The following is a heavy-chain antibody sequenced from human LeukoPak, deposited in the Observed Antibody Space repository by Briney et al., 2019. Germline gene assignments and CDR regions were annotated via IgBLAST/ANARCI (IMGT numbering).Heavy chain of an antibody. J-gene: IGHJ3*02. Sequence: PGRSLRLSCAASGFTFDDYAMHWVRHARGKGLEWVSDISWNSGSIVYADSVKGRFTISRDNAKNSLYLQMNSLRAEVMALYYCAKGTTSYDAFDIWGQGTMVTVSS. D-gene: IGHD3-16*01. CDR1: GFTFDDYA. CDR2: ISWNSGSI. CDR3: AKGTTSYDAFDI. V-gene: IGHV3-9*03.